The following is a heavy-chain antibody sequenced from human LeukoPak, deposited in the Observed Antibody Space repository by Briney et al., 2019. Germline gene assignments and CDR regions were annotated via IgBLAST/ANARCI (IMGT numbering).Heavy chain of an antibody. CDR1: GYSISSGYY. Sequence: PSETLSLTCAVSGYSISSGYYWGLIRQPPGKGLEWIGSIYHSGSTYYNPSLKSRVTISVDTSKNQFSLKLSSVTAADTAVYYCARINRQQLVLDYWGQGTLLTVSS. D-gene: IGHD6-13*01. J-gene: IGHJ4*02. CDR3: ARINRQQLVLDY. CDR2: IYHSGST. V-gene: IGHV4-38-2*01.